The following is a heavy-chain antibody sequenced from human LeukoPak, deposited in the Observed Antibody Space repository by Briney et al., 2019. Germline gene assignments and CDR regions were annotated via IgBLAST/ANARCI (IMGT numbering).Heavy chain of an antibody. V-gene: IGHV4-59*01. CDR2: IYYSGSA. J-gene: IGHJ1*01. CDR1: GGSISSYY. D-gene: IGHD3-22*01. Sequence: SETLSLTCTVSGGSISSYYWSWIRQPPGKGLEWIGYIYYSGSANYNPSLKSRVAISVDTSKNQFSLKLNSVTAADTAIYYCARGISPYYYDSSGYPFQHWGQGTLLTVSS. CDR3: ARGISPYYYDSSGYPFQH.